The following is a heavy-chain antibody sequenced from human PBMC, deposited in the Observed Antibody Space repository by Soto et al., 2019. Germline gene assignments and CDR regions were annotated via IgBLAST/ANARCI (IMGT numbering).Heavy chain of an antibody. J-gene: IGHJ4*02. CDR3: ATFRFCTSTSCYGREGGF. Sequence: EVQLLESGGGVVQPGGSLRLSCAASGFTFSSHAMSWVRQAPGKGLEWVSTMGGSGGYTYYADSVEGRFAISRDNSKNTLYLQMADLRAEDTAVYYCATFRFCTSTSCYGREGGFWGQGALVTVSS. D-gene: IGHD2-2*01. CDR2: MGGSGGYT. V-gene: IGHV3-23*01. CDR1: GFTFSSHA.